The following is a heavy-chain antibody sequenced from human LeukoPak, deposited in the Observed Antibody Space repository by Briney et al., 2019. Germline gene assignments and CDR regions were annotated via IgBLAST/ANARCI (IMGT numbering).Heavy chain of an antibody. D-gene: IGHD2-15*01. Sequence: GGSLRLSCAASGFTFSRYSMSWVRQAPGKGLEWVSAISGSGGSTYYADSVKGRFTISRDNSKNTLYLQMNSLRAEDTAVYYCAKDQEYCSGGSCYQYMPNFDYWGQGTLVTVSS. CDR1: GFTFSRYS. CDR3: AKDQEYCSGGSCYQYMPNFDY. V-gene: IGHV3-23*01. CDR2: ISGSGGST. J-gene: IGHJ4*02.